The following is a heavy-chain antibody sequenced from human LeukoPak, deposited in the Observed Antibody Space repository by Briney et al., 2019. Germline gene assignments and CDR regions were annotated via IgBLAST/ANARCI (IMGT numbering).Heavy chain of an antibody. D-gene: IGHD6-13*01. CDR2: IDTNGGNT. Sequence: GGSLRLSCAASGFTFSTYAMHWVRQAPGKGLEYVSGIDTNGGNTYYADSVKGRFTISKDNSKNTLYLQMGSLRPEDMAVYYCAREEYSNSWCFDFWGLGTLVTVSS. CDR3: AREEYSNSWCFDF. V-gene: IGHV3-64*02. J-gene: IGHJ4*02. CDR1: GFTFSTYA.